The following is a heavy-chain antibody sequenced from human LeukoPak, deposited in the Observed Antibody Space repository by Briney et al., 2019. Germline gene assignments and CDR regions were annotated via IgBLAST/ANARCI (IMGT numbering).Heavy chain of an antibody. Sequence: SETLSLTCAVYGGSFSGYYWSWIRQPPGKGLEWIGEINHSGSTNYNPSLKSRVTISVDTSKNQFSLKLSSVTAADTAVYYCARDHRRFFADYWGQGTLVTVSS. V-gene: IGHV4-34*01. CDR2: INHSGST. CDR1: GGSFSGYY. J-gene: IGHJ4*02. D-gene: IGHD1-14*01. CDR3: ARDHRRFFADY.